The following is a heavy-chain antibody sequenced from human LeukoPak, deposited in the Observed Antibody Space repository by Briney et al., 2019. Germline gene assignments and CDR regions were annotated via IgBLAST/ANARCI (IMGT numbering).Heavy chain of an antibody. D-gene: IGHD3-3*01. Sequence: SETLSLTCTVSGGSISSYYWSWIRQPPGKGLEWIGYIYYSGSTNYNPSLKSRVTISVDTSKNQFSLKLSSVTAADTAVYYCARCPHYDFWSGYPSRYYYYMDVWGKGTTVTVSS. J-gene: IGHJ6*03. CDR2: IYYSGST. V-gene: IGHV4-59*01. CDR3: ARCPHYDFWSGYPSRYYYYMDV. CDR1: GGSISSYY.